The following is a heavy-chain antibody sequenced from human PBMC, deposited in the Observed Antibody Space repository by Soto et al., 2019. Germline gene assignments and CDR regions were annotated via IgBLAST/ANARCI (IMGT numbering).Heavy chain of an antibody. CDR2: INHLETT. CDR1: GASITYGAYS. J-gene: IGHJ4*02. CDR3: ARGGGFVSFDY. Sequence: QLQLHMSGSGLVKPSQTLSLTCTVSGASITYGAYSWSWIRQTPGKGLEWIGYINHLETTFYNPSFESRLTLSIDRTKNQCSLNLKSMSAADMAVYFCARGGGFVSFDYWCQGILVTVSS. V-gene: IGHV4-30-2*01. D-gene: IGHD3-10*01.